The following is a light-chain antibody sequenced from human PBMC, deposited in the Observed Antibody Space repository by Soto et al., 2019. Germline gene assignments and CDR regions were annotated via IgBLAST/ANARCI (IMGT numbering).Light chain of an antibody. CDR3: LLFFGVSQGV. V-gene: IGLV7-43*01. J-gene: IGLJ1*01. CDR2: STS. Sequence: QTVVTQEPSLTVAPGWTVTLTCASSTGAVTSGHWPNWFQQKPGQAPRSLIYSTSNKPSWTPARFSGSLLGGKAALTLSGVQPEDEAEYYCLLFFGVSQGVFGTGTKLTVL. CDR1: TGAVTSGHW.